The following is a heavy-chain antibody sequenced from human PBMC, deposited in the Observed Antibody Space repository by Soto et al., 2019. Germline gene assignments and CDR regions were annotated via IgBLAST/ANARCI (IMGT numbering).Heavy chain of an antibody. J-gene: IGHJ6*02. CDR1: GYTFTSYG. CDR2: ISAYNGNT. V-gene: IGHV1-18*01. Sequence: ASVKVSCKASGYTFTSYGISWVRQAPGQGLEWMGWISAYNGNTNYAQKLQGRVTMTTDTSASTAYMELRSLRSDDTAVYYCPREGGAPYNYYLLDVCAQGTPDTVSS. D-gene: IGHD3-10*01. CDR3: PREGGAPYNYYLLDV.